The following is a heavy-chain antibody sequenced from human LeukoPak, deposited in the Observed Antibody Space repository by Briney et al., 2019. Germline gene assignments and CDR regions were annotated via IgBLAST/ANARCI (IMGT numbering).Heavy chain of an antibody. J-gene: IGHJ4*02. Sequence: PGGSLRLSCTASGVTFSSYNMNWVRQAPGKGLEWVSSFTAYSGASIYYADSVRGRFTISRDNAKNSLYLQINSLRAEDTAVYYCARDTYTGYDSSFDYWGQGTLVTVSS. CDR1: GVTFSSYN. D-gene: IGHD5-12*01. CDR3: ARDTYTGYDSSFDY. CDR2: FTAYSGASI. V-gene: IGHV3-21*01.